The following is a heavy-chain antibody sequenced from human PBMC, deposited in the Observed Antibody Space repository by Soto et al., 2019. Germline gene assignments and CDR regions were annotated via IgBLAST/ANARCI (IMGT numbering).Heavy chain of an antibody. V-gene: IGHV2-5*01. CDR1: GFSFSGVSFSAGGVG. CDR2: FHWYDDK. D-gene: IGHD3-22*01. J-gene: IGHJ6*02. CDR3: AIDVGDSRNCYYSFDV. Sequence: QITLKESGPTLVKPRQTLTLTCTFSGFSFSGVSFSAGGVGVAWIRQPPGQALEWLAFFHWYDDKGYSSSLKNRVTITQDRSRNQVVLTMTDMDPVDTATYYCAIDVGDSRNCYYSFDVWGQGTTVTVSS.